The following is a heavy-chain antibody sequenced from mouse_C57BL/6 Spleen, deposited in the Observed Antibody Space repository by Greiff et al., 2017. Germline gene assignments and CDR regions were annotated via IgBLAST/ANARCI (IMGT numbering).Heavy chain of an antibody. J-gene: IGHJ2*01. V-gene: IGHV5-9-1*02. D-gene: IGHD1-1*01. CDR2: ISSGGDYI. Sequence: EVQLQESGAGLVKPGGSLKLSCAASGFTFSSYAMSWVRQTPEKRLEWVAYISSGGDYIYYADSVKGRFTISRDNARNTLYLQMSSLMSEDTAMDYCTREEDYYGSSYVDYWGQGTTLTVSS. CDR3: TREEDYYGSSYVDY. CDR1: GFTFSSYA.